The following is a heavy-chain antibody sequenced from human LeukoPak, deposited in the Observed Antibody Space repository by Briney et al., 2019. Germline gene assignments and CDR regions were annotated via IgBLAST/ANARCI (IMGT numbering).Heavy chain of an antibody. J-gene: IGHJ3*02. D-gene: IGHD6-13*01. Sequence: ASVKVSCKASGGTFSSYTISWVRQAPGQGLEWMGRIIPILGIANYAQKFQGRVTITADKSTSTAYMELSSLRSEDTAVYYCASSAGTVSEAFDIWGQGTMVTVFS. CDR2: IIPILGIA. CDR3: ASSAGTVSEAFDI. CDR1: GGTFSSYT. V-gene: IGHV1-69*02.